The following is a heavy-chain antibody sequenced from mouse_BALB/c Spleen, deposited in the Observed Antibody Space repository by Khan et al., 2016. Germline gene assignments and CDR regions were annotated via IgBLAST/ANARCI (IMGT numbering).Heavy chain of an antibody. CDR2: IDPENGDT. CDR3: NAIYYGSDVYFDC. Sequence: EVQLQESGAELVRSGASVKLSCTASVFNIKDYYMHWVKQRPEQGLEWIGWIDPENGDTEYAPKFQGKATMTADTSSNAAYLQFSSLTSEDSAVYYCNAIYYGSDVYFDCWGQGTTLTVSS. J-gene: IGHJ2*01. D-gene: IGHD1-1*01. V-gene: IGHV14-4*02. CDR1: VFNIKDYY.